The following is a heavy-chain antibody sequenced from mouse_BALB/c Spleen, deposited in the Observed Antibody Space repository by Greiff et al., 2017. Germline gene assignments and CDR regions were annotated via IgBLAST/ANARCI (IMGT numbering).Heavy chain of an antibody. D-gene: IGHD3-2*01. J-gene: IGHJ3*01. V-gene: IGHV1-80*01. CDR1: GYAFSSYW. Sequence: VQLQQSGAELVRPGSSVKISCKASGYAFSSYWMNWVKQRPGQGLEWIGQIYPGDGDTNYNGKFKGKATLTADKSSSTAYMQLSSLTSEDSAVYFCARSTGDSSGNWFAYWGQGTLVTVSA. CDR3: ARSTGDSSGNWFAY. CDR2: IYPGDGDT.